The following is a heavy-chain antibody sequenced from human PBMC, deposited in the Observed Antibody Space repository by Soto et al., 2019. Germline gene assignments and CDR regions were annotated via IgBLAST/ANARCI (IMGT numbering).Heavy chain of an antibody. V-gene: IGHV1-3*04. CDR3: ARSRSTSWPFDY. D-gene: IGHD2-15*01. CDR2: INTGNGNT. CDR1: GYTFTSYG. Sequence: GASVKVSCKASGYTFTSYGIHWVRQAPGQRLEWMGWINTGNGNTKYSQKFQGRVAITRDASASTAYMELSSLRSEDSAVYFCARSRSTSWPFDYWGQGTPVTVSS. J-gene: IGHJ4*02.